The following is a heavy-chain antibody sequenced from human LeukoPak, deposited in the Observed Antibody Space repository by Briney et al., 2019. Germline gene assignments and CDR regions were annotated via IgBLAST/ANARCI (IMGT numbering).Heavy chain of an antibody. V-gene: IGHV4-59*11. CDR3: ARTKGYYGPFDY. D-gene: IGHD3-22*01. CDR2: IYYSGST. CDR1: GGSISSHY. J-gene: IGHJ4*02. Sequence: SETLSLTCTVSGGSISSHYWSWIRQPPGKGLEWIGYIYYSGSTNYNPSLKSRVTISVDTSKNQFSLKLSSVTAADTAVYYCARTKGYYGPFDYWGQGTLVTVSS.